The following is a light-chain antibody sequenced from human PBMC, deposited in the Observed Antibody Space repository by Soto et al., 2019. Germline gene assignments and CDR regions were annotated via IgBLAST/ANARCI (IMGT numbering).Light chain of an antibody. CDR3: QQSYSVPHT. CDR2: ASS. CDR1: HNIFTY. Sequence: DIQMTQAPYSLSASVGARVTITCRASHNIFTYLSWYQHNPGKAPKLLIYASSSLPSGVPSRFSASGSGTDFALTISSLQPEDFATFYCQQSYSVPHTFGQGTKRPI. V-gene: IGKV1-39*01. J-gene: IGKJ2*01.